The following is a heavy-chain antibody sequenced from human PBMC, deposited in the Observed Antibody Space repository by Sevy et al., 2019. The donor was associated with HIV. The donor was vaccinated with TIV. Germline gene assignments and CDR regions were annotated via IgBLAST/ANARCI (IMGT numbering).Heavy chain of an antibody. V-gene: IGHV4-34*01. CDR2: IKHSGST. D-gene: IGHD1-1*01. Sequence: SETLSLTCAVYGGSFSGYYWSWIRQPPGKGLEWIGEIKHSGSTNYNPSLKRQVTISVDTSKNQFSLKLSSMTAADTAVYYCARGFRWTRNDAFDIWGQGTMVTVSS. CDR1: GGSFSGYY. CDR3: ARGFRWTRNDAFDI. J-gene: IGHJ3*02.